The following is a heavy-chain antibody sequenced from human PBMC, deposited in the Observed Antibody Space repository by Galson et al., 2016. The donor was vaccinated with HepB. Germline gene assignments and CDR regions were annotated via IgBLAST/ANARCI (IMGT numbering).Heavy chain of an antibody. Sequence: SLRLSCAASGFSFSRYAMSWVRQAPGKGLDWVSGISGSGGSTHYADSVKGRFTISRDNSKNTLYLQMNSLRVEDTAVYYCAKGGPQAMITFGGFIADFDYWGQGALVTVSS. CDR2: ISGSGGST. CDR3: AKGGPQAMITFGGFIADFDY. V-gene: IGHV3-23*01. D-gene: IGHD3-16*02. CDR1: GFSFSRYA. J-gene: IGHJ4*02.